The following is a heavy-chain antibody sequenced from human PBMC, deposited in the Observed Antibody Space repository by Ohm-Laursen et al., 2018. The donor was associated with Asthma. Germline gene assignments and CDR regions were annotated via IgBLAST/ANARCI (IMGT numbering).Heavy chain of an antibody. J-gene: IGHJ4*02. V-gene: IGHV3-7*01. CDR1: GVAFSDSW. CDR3: ARDPVNDRVGYYTPFDA. Sequence: SLRLSCAASGVAFSDSWMSWVRQLPGASLEWVAKINPLGYEKYYADSVKGRFTISRDNSKNTLYLQVNSLRVEDTAVYYCARDPVNDRVGYYTPFDAWGQGTLVTVSS. D-gene: IGHD3-22*01. CDR2: INPLGYEK.